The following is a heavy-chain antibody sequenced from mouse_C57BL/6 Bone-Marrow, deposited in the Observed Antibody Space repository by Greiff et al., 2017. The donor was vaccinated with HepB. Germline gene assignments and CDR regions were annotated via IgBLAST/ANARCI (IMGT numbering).Heavy chain of an antibody. Sequence: QVHVKQSGPGLVQPSQSLSITCTVSGFSLTSYGVHWVRQSPGKGLEWLGVIWSGGSTDYNAAFISRLSISKVNSKSQFFSKMNSLHADDAAIYYCAQEVARAMDYWGQGTSVTVSS. CDR1: GFSLTSYG. D-gene: IGHD1-3*01. V-gene: IGHV2-2*01. CDR2: IWSGGST. CDR3: AQEVARAMDY. J-gene: IGHJ4*01.